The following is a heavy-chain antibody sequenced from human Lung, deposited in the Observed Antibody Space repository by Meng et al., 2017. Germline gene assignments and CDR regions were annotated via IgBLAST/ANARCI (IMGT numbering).Heavy chain of an antibody. Sequence: QGQLQSWGAGLLKPSETLSLTCVVSGGSFSDYYWSRIRQPPGKGLEWIGEINHSGSTNYNPSLESRATISVDTSQNNLSLKLSSVTAADSAVYYCARGPTTMAHDFDYWGQGTLVTVSS. J-gene: IGHJ4*02. D-gene: IGHD4-11*01. CDR3: ARGPTTMAHDFDY. V-gene: IGHV4-34*01. CDR1: GGSFSDYY. CDR2: INHSGST.